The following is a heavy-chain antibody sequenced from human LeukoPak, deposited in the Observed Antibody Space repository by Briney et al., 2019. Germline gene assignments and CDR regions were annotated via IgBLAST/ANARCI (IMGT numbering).Heavy chain of an antibody. J-gene: IGHJ6*03. D-gene: IGHD3-22*01. CDR3: ARDRYYYDSSGYYYFYYYYYMDV. Sequence: GASVKVSCKASGGTFSSYAISWVRQAPGQGLEWMGGIIPIFGTANYAQKFQGRVTITADESTSTAYMELSSLRSEDTAVYYCARDRYYYDSSGYYYFYYYYYMDVWGKGTTVTVSS. V-gene: IGHV1-69*13. CDR1: GGTFSSYA. CDR2: IIPIFGTA.